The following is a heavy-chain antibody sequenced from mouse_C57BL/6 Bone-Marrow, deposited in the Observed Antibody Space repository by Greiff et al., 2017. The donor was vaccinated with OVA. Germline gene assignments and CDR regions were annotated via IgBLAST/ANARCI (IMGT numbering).Heavy chain of an antibody. Sequence: VQLQQSGPVLVKPGASVKMSCKASGYTFTDYYMNWVQQSHGKSLEWIGVINPYNGGTSYNQKFKGKATLTVDKSSSTAYMELNSLTSEDSAVYYCARSELVFAYWGQGTLVTVSA. CDR2: INPYNGGT. V-gene: IGHV1-19*01. CDR3: ARSELVFAY. J-gene: IGHJ3*01. CDR1: GYTFTDYY.